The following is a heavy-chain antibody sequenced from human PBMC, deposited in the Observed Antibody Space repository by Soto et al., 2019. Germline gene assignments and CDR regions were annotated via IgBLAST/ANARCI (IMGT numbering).Heavy chain of an antibody. CDR1: GYTFTSYG. Sequence: QAPLVQSGGEVKKPVASVKVSCRASGYTFTSYGYAWVRQAPGQGLEWMGWISAYNVDTNYAQKFQDRLTLAQDASTTTAHMEGRNLGSDDPAVYYCARSGAYCTGITFLVGSFWGLGTLVTVSS. CDR3: ARSGAYCTGITFLVGSF. D-gene: IGHD2-8*01. CDR2: ISAYNVDT. J-gene: IGHJ4*02. V-gene: IGHV1-18*01.